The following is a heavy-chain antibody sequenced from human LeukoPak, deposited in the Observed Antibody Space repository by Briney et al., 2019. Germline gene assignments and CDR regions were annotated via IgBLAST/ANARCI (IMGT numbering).Heavy chain of an antibody. CDR3: ARVWAKGLNWFDP. V-gene: IGHV1-2*02. J-gene: IGHJ5*02. D-gene: IGHD3-16*01. CDR1: GYIFTSYY. Sequence: ASVKVSCKASGYIFTSYYMHWVRQAPGQGLEWMGWINPNSGGTNYAQKFQGRVTMTRDTSISTAYMELSRLRSDDTAVYYCARVWAKGLNWFDPWGQGTLVTVSS. CDR2: INPNSGGT.